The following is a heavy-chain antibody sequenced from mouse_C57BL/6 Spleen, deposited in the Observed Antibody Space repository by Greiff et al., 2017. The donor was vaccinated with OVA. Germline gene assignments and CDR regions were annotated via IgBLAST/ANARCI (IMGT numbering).Heavy chain of an antibody. CDR1: GFTFSDAW. CDR2: IRNKANNHAT. D-gene: IGHD2-12*01. J-gene: IGHJ3*01. CDR3: TRKGCYSLAWFAY. Sequence: EVMLVESGGGLVQPGGSMKLSCAASGFTFSDAWMDWVRQSPEKGLEWVAEIRNKANNHATYYAESVKGRFTISRDDSKSSVYLQMNSLRAEDTGIYYCTRKGCYSLAWFAYWGQGTLVTVSA. V-gene: IGHV6-6*01.